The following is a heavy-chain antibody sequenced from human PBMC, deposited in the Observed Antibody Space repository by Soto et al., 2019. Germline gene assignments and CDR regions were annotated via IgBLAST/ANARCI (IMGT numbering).Heavy chain of an antibody. J-gene: IGHJ6*02. V-gene: IGHV3-23*01. CDR1: GFTFRSYA. CDR2: ISGSGGST. CDR3: AKVWERPVTTRTYYYGMDV. D-gene: IGHD4-17*01. Sequence: EVQLLESGGGLVQPGGSLRLSCAASGFTFRSYAMSWVRQAPGKGLEWVSTISGSGGSTDYEASVKGRFTISRDNSKNTLNLQMNRLRAEDTAVYYCAKVWERPVTTRTYYYGMDVWGQGTPVTVSS.